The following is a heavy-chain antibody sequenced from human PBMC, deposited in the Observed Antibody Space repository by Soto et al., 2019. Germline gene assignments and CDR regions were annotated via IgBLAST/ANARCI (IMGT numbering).Heavy chain of an antibody. CDR1: GYTFTSYD. Sequence: ASVKVSCKASGYTFTSYDINWVRQATGQGLEWMGWMNPNSGNTGYAQKFQGRVTMTRNTSISTAYMELSSLRSEDTVVYYCARGPYYDFWSGYYYYYGMDVWGQGTTVTVSS. CDR3: ARGPYYDFWSGYYYYYGMDV. V-gene: IGHV1-8*01. CDR2: MNPNSGNT. J-gene: IGHJ6*02. D-gene: IGHD3-3*01.